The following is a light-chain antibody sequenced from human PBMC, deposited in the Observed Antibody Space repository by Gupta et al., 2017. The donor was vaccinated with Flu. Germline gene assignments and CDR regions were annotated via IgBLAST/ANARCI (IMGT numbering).Light chain of an antibody. Sequence: QMTQSPSTLSASIGDRVTITCRASQSIRTWLAWYQQKPGKTPKLLIYKASFLESGVPSRFSGGGSGTEFTLTISSLQPDDFATYYCQQYNSYLYIFGQGTKLEIK. CDR1: QSIRTW. CDR3: QQYNSYLYI. CDR2: KAS. J-gene: IGKJ2*01. V-gene: IGKV1-5*03.